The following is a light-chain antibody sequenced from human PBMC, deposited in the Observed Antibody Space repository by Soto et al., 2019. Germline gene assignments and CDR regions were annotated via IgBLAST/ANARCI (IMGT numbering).Light chain of an antibody. V-gene: IGKV3-11*01. CDR2: DAS. J-gene: IGKJ5*01. CDR1: QSVSSY. Sequence: EIVLTQSPATLSLSPGERATLSCRASQSVSSYLAWYPQKPGQAPRLLIYDASNRATGIPARFSGSGSGTDFTITISSLEPEDFAVYYCQQRSNWPPRITFGQGTRLEIK. CDR3: QQRSNWPPRIT.